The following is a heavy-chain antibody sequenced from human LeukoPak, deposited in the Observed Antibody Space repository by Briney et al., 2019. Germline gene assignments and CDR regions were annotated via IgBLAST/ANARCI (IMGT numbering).Heavy chain of an antibody. D-gene: IGHD6-19*01. CDR1: GFTFSTYW. V-gene: IGHV3-74*01. Sequence: SGGSLRLSCVASGFTFSTYWMHWVRQAPGKGPVCVSRINSDGNSTNYADSVKGRFTISRDNAKNTLYMQMNSLGAEDTAVYYCARRIEVAGTLDYWGQGTPVTVSS. CDR3: ARRIEVAGTLDY. J-gene: IGHJ4*02. CDR2: INSDGNST.